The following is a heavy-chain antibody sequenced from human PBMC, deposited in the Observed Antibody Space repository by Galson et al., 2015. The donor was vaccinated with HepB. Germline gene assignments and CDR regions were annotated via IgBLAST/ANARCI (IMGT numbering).Heavy chain of an antibody. J-gene: IGHJ6*03. D-gene: IGHD1-26*01. CDR3: AGRARGKSLYQLARKQYYYYYIDV. Sequence: ETLSLTCAVYGGSFNDYSWNWIRQSPLKGLEWLGEISPSGNTNYNPSLQSRLTISVDTSKNQFSLELRSVGAADTAVYYCAGRARGKSLYQLARKQYYYYYIDVWGKGTTLTVS. V-gene: IGHV4-34*01. CDR2: ISPSGNT. CDR1: GGSFNDYS.